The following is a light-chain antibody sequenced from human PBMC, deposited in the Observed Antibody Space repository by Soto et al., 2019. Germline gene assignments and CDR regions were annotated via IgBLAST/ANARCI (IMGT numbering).Light chain of an antibody. Sequence: EIVMTQSPATLSVSPGERATLSCRASQSVSSNLAWYQQKPGQAPRLLIYGASTRATGIPARFSGSGSVTEFTLTISSLQSEDFAVYYCQQYNNGPWTFGQGTKVEIK. CDR3: QQYNNGPWT. V-gene: IGKV3-15*01. CDR1: QSVSSN. CDR2: GAS. J-gene: IGKJ1*01.